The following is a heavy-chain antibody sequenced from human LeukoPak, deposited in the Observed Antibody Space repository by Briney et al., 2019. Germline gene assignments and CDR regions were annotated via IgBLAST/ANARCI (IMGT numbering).Heavy chain of an antibody. J-gene: IGHJ4*02. Sequence: GRSLRLSCAASGFTFSSFEMNWVRQAPGRGLEWVSYISGSGSPIYYADSVKGRFTISRDNAENSLYLQMNSLRVEDTAVYYCARSFDYWGQGNLVTVSS. CDR1: GFTFSSFE. CDR3: ARSFDY. V-gene: IGHV3-48*03. CDR2: ISGSGSPI.